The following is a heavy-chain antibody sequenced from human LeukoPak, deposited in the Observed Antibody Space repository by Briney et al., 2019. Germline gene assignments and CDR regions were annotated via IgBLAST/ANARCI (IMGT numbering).Heavy chain of an antibody. V-gene: IGHV4-61*02. CDR2: IYTSGST. Sequence: SETLSLTCTVSGGSISSGSYYWSWIRQPAGKGLEWIGRIYTSGSTNYNPSLKSRVTISVDTSKNQFSLKLSSVTAADTGVYYCARGGVVVPFDYWGQGTLVPVSS. D-gene: IGHD2-15*01. J-gene: IGHJ4*02. CDR1: GGSISSGSYY. CDR3: ARGGVVVPFDY.